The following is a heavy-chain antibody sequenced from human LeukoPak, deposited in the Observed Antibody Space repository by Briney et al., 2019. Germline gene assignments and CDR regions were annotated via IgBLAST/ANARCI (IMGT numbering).Heavy chain of an antibody. V-gene: IGHV3-23*01. J-gene: IGHJ5*02. D-gene: IGHD6-19*01. Sequence: GGSLRLSCAASRFTFSSYAMSWVRQAPGKGLEWVSTISDNTYYADSVKGRFTISRDNSKNTLYLQMSSLRAEDTALYFCAKRDTSGWENWFDPWGQGTLVTVSS. CDR3: AKRDTSGWENWFDP. CDR1: RFTFSSYA. CDR2: ISDNT.